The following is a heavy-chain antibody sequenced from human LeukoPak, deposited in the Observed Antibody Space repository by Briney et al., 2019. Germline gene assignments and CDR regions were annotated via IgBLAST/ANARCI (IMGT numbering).Heavy chain of an antibody. D-gene: IGHD3-10*01. CDR2: ISYDGSNK. Sequence: PGGSLRLSCAASGFTFSSYAMHWVRQAPGKGLEWMAVISYDGSNKYYADSVKGRFTISRDNSKNTLYLQMNSLRAEDTAVYYCARDLFYYGSGSYYNGIDYWGQGTLVTVSS. CDR3: ARDLFYYGSGSYYNGIDY. J-gene: IGHJ4*02. CDR1: GFTFSSYA. V-gene: IGHV3-30*04.